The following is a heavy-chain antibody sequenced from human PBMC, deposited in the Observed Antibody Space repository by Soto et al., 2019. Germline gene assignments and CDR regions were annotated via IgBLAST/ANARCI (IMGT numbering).Heavy chain of an antibody. J-gene: IGHJ4*02. CDR3: ARGISMIVEVQRDAPDKYYFDS. CDR1: GGSFSGHY. CDR2: INHRGTT. D-gene: IGHD3-22*01. Sequence: SETMSLTCAVYGGSFSGHYCSWIRQSPGKGLEWIGEINHRGTTNSNPSLKSRVTISVDTSKNQFSLKLNSVTAADTAVYYCARGISMIVEVQRDAPDKYYFDSWGQGTLVTVSS. V-gene: IGHV4-34*01.